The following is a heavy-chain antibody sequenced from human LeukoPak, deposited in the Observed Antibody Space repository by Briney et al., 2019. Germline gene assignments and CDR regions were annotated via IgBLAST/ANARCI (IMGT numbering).Heavy chain of an antibody. V-gene: IGHV4-59*08. D-gene: IGHD6-19*01. J-gene: IGHJ4*02. CDR1: GGTISNYY. CDR2: IHYSGNT. CDR3: ARWYSSGWAFDY. Sequence: SETLSLTCTVSGGTISNYYWNWIRQPPGKGLEWVGYIHYSGNTKYNSSLKSRAPTSVDTSQNQFSLKLSSVTAADTAVYYCARWYSSGWAFDYWGQGTLVTVSS.